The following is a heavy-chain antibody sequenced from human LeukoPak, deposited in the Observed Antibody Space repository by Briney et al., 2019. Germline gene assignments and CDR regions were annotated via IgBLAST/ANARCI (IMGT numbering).Heavy chain of an antibody. D-gene: IGHD3-10*01. J-gene: IGHJ4*02. CDR1: GFTFSSYD. Sequence: GGSLRLSCAASGFTFSSYDMHWVRQATGKGLEWVSAIGTAGDTYYPGSVKGRFTISRENAKNSLYLQMNSLRAGDTAVYYCARGAITMVRGVIITAIDYWGQGTLVTVSS. V-gene: IGHV3-13*01. CDR2: IGTAGDT. CDR3: ARGAITMVRGVIITAIDY.